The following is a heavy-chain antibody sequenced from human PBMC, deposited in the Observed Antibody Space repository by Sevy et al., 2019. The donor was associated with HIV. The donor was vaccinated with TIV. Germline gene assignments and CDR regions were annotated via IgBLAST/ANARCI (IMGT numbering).Heavy chain of an antibody. CDR1: GLSVSDNY. CDR2: IYSDSRT. J-gene: IGHJ6*02. V-gene: IGHV3-66*01. Sequence: GGCLRLYCAASGLSVSDNYMNWVRQAPGKGLEFVSVIYSDSRTYYPESVKGRFSISRDNSKNTLYLHMKSLRPEDTALYYCARDRYYDASGYYYYYYGMDVWGQGITVTVSS. CDR3: ARDRYYDASGYYYYYYGMDV. D-gene: IGHD3-22*01.